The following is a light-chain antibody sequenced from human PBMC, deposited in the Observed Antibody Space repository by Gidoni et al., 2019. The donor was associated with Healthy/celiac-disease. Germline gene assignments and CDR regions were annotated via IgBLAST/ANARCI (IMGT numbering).Light chain of an antibody. V-gene: IGLV1-44*01. CDR1: SSNIGSNT. CDR3: AAWDDSLNGPV. Sequence: QSVLTHPPSASGTPGQRVTISCSGSSSNIGSNTVNWYQQPPGTAPKILIYSNNQRPSGVPDRFSGSKSGTSASLAISGLQSEDEADYYCAAWDDSLNGPVFGGGTKLTVL. J-gene: IGLJ2*01. CDR2: SNN.